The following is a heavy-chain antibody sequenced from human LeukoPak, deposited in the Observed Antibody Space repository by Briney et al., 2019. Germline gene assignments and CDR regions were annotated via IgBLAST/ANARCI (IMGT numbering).Heavy chain of an antibody. CDR2: ISGSGGST. V-gene: IGHV3-23*01. Sequence: PGGSLRLSCAASGFTFSSYAMSWVRQAPGKGLEWVSAISGSGGSTYYADSVKGRFTISRDNSKNTLYLQMNSLRAEDTAIYYCAKDNYDILTGYFDYWGQGTLVTVSS. D-gene: IGHD3-9*01. CDR3: AKDNYDILTGYFDY. CDR1: GFTFSSYA. J-gene: IGHJ4*02.